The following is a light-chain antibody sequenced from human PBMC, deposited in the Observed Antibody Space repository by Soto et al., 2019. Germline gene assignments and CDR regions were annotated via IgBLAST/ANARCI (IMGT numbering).Light chain of an antibody. CDR2: GAS. CDR3: PQSNNWPRT. CDR1: QSVSSN. Sequence: RQYPATLSVSKGERATLSCRASQSVSSNLAWYQQKPGQAPRLLIYGASTRATGIPARFSGSGSGTEFPLTISSLQSEAFAAYYCPQSNNWPRTSGGGTKVDI. V-gene: IGKV3-15*01. J-gene: IGKJ4*01.